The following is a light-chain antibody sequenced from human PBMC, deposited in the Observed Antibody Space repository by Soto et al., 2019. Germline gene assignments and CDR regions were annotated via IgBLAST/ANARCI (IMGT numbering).Light chain of an antibody. CDR2: KAS. J-gene: IGKJ1*01. V-gene: IGKV1-5*03. CDR1: QSISSW. CDR3: QQYNSYSKT. Sequence: DIQMTQSTSTLSASVGDRVTITCRASQSISSWLAWYQQKPGKAPKLLIYKASSLESGVPSRFSGSGSGTEFTLTISSMQPDDFATYYCQQYNSYSKTFGQWTKVEIK.